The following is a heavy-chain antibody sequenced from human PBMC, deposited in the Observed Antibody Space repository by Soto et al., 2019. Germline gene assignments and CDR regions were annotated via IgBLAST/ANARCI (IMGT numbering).Heavy chain of an antibody. D-gene: IGHD6-19*01. CDR2: INAGNGNT. J-gene: IGHJ4*02. CDR1: GYTFTSYA. V-gene: IGHV1-3*01. CDR3: ASTRAWQWLVPYY. Sequence: QVQLVQSGAEVKKPGASVKVSCKASGYTFTSYAIHWVRQAPGQRLEWMGWINAGNGNTKYSQRFQGRVTITRDTSASTAYMELSSLRSEDTAVYYWASTRAWQWLVPYYWGQGTLVTVSS.